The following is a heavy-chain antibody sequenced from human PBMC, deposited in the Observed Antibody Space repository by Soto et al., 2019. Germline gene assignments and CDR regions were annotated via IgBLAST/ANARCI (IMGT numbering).Heavy chain of an antibody. CDR2: IWYDGSNK. Sequence: QVQLVESGGGVVQPGRSLRLSCAASGFTFSSYGMHWVRQAPGKGLEWVAVIWYDGSNKYYAEYVKGRFTISRDNSKKTLYMQLNSPRAEDTAVYYRASDSHVGSGWQLTADYWGQGTLVTVSS. CDR3: ASDSHVGSGWQLTADY. CDR1: GFTFSSYG. D-gene: IGHD6-19*01. J-gene: IGHJ4*02. V-gene: IGHV3-33*01.